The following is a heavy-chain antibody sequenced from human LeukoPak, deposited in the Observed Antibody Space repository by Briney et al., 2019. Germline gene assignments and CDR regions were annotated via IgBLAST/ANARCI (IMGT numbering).Heavy chain of an antibody. CDR2: ISGSGGST. CDR3: AKDYDTLTGYYSLIDY. Sequence: GGSLRLSCAASGFTFSSYAMSWVRQARGEGLEGVSDISGSGGSTSYADCVEGRFTVSRDNSKNMLYLQMNSLRAEDTAVYYCAKDYDTLTGYYSLIDYWGQGTLVTVSS. CDR1: GFTFSSYA. D-gene: IGHD3-9*01. J-gene: IGHJ4*02. V-gene: IGHV3-23*01.